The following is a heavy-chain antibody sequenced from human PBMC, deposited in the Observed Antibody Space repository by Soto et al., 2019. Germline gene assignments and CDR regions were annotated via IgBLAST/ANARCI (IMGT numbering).Heavy chain of an antibody. CDR2: MNPNSGNT. D-gene: IGHD2-15*01. V-gene: IGHV1-8*01. J-gene: IGHJ6*02. Sequence: RASVKVSCKASGYTFTSYDINWVRQATGQGLEWMGWMNPNSGNTGYAQKFQGRVTMTRNTSISTAYMELSSLRSEDTAVYYCARVRCSGGSCYRPYYGMDVWGQGTTVTVSS. CDR3: ARVRCSGGSCYRPYYGMDV. CDR1: GYTFTSYD.